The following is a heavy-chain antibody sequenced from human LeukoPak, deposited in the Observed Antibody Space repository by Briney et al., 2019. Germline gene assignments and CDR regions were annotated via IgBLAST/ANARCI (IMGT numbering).Heavy chain of an antibody. CDR1: GGSISSSSYY. Sequence: SETLSLTCTVSGGSISSSSYYWGWIRQPPGKGLEWIGSIYYSGSTYYNPSLKSRVTISVDTSKNQFSLKLSSVTAADTAVYYCARDRSRGYSSSLDYWGQGTLVTVSS. V-gene: IGHV4-39*02. D-gene: IGHD6-6*01. CDR2: IYYSGST. J-gene: IGHJ4*02. CDR3: ARDRSRGYSSSLDY.